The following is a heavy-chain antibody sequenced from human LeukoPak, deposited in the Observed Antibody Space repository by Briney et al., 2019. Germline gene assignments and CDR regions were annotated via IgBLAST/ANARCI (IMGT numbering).Heavy chain of an antibody. V-gene: IGHV1-69*05. J-gene: IGHJ3*02. CDR3: ARPTGDCGGDCGAFDI. D-gene: IGHD2-21*01. Sequence: SVKVSCKASGGTFSSYAISWVRQAPGQGLEWMGGIIPIFSTADYAQKFQGRVTITTDESTSTAYMELSSLRSEDTAVYYCARPTGDCGGDCGAFDIWGQGTMVTVSS. CDR1: GGTFSSYA. CDR2: IIPIFSTA.